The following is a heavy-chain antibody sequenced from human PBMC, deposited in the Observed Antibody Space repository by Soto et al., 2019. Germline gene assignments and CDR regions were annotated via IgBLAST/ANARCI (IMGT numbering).Heavy chain of an antibody. Sequence: GGSLRLSCAASGFTFSNAWMNWVRQAPGKGLERVGRIKSKTDGGTTDYAAPVKGRFTISRDDSKNTLYLQMNSLKTEYTAVYYCTTAFGVVPYYFDYWGQGTLVTVSS. D-gene: IGHD3-3*01. CDR2: IKSKTDGGTT. V-gene: IGHV3-15*07. CDR1: GFTFSNAW. J-gene: IGHJ4*02. CDR3: TTAFGVVPYYFDY.